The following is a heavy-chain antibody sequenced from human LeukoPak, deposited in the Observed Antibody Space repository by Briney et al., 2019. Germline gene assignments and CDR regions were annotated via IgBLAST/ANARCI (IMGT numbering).Heavy chain of an antibody. J-gene: IGHJ3*02. D-gene: IGHD6-19*01. V-gene: IGHV4-34*01. CDR1: GGSFSGYY. CDR3: ARGVRGYSSGWYRPYCTVDI. Sequence: PSETLSLTCAVYGGSFSGYYWSWIRQPPGKGLEWIGEINHSGSTNYNPSLKSRVTISVDTSKNQFSLKLSSVTAADTAVYYCARGVRGYSSGWYRPYCTVDIWGRGTMVTVSS. CDR2: INHSGST.